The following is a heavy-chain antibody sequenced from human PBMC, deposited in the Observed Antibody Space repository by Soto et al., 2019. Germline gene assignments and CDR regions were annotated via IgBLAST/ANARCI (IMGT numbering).Heavy chain of an antibody. CDR2: IYSGGST. J-gene: IGHJ6*02. CDR3: ARQSHAPREDYGDYVREYDYYYGMDV. Sequence: GGSLRLSCAASGFTVSSNYMSWVRQAPGKGLEWVSVIYSGGSTYYADSVKGRFTISRDNSKNTLYLQMNSLRAEDTAVYYCARQSHAPREDYGDYVREYDYYYGMDVWGQGTTVTVSS. D-gene: IGHD4-17*01. CDR1: GFTVSSNY. V-gene: IGHV3-53*01.